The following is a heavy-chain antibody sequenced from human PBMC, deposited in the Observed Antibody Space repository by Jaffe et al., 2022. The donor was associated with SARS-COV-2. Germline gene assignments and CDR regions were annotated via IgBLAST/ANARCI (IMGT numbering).Heavy chain of an antibody. D-gene: IGHD5-12*01. CDR3: ARDLDENSGYDRTLDY. Sequence: QVQLVQSGAEVKKPGASVKVSCKASGYTFTSYYMHWVRQAPGQGLEWMGIINPSGGSTSYAQKLQGRVTMTRDTSTSTVYMELSSLRSEDTAVYYCARDLDENSGYDRTLDYWGQGTLVTVSS. V-gene: IGHV1-46*04. J-gene: IGHJ4*02. CDR2: INPSGGST. CDR1: GYTFTSYY.